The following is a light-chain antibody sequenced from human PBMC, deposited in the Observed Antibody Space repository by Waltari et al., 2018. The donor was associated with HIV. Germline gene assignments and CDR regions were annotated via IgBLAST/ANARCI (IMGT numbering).Light chain of an antibody. CDR3: QQRYESVS. Sequence: EIVLTQSPATLSLSPGERATLSGRASQGVHIFLGWYQHKPGQTPRLLIYDASNRATGVPARFSGSGSGTDFTLTISSLEPEDFAVYYCQQRYESVSFGGGTKVEIK. J-gene: IGKJ4*01. CDR2: DAS. CDR1: QGVHIF. V-gene: IGKV3-11*01.